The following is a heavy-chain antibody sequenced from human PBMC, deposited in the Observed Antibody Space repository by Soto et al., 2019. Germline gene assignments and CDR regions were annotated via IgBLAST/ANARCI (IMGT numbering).Heavy chain of an antibody. J-gene: IGHJ4*02. Sequence: QVQLQESGPGLVKPSETLSLTCTVSGGSISSNDWWSWVRQTPGKGLEWIGEIYHSGSTNYNPSLKXRXTXSXXKSKNHSSLSLNFVTAADTAVYYCARREADCRGGSCPYYHDWGQGTLVTASS. CDR3: ARREADCRGGSCPYYHD. D-gene: IGHD2-15*01. CDR1: GGSISSNDW. CDR2: IYHSGST. V-gene: IGHV4-4*02.